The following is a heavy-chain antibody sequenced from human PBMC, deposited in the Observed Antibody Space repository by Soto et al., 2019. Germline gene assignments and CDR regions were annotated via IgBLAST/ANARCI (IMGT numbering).Heavy chain of an antibody. Sequence: SETLSLTCAVYGGSFSGYYWSWIRQPPGKGLEWIGEINHSGSTNYNPSPKSRVTISVDTSKNQFSLKLSSVTAADTAVYYCARGEFEAGFWSGYYSRLDVWGQGXTVTVYS. CDR3: ARGEFEAGFWSGYYSRLDV. CDR1: GGSFSGYY. V-gene: IGHV4-34*01. J-gene: IGHJ6*02. D-gene: IGHD3-3*01. CDR2: INHSGST.